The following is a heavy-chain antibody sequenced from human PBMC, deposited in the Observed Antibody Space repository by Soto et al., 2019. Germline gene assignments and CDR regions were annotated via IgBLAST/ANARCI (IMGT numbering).Heavy chain of an antibody. D-gene: IGHD4-17*01. CDR3: ARRTTVTTPYYYYGMDV. J-gene: IGHJ6*02. CDR1: GGTFSSYA. Sequence: GASVKVSCKASGGTFSSYAISWVRQAPGQGLEWMGGIIPIFGTANYAQKFQGRVTITADESTSTAYMELSSLRSEDTAVYYCARRTTVTTPYYYYGMDVWGQGTKVTVSS. V-gene: IGHV1-69*13. CDR2: IIPIFGTA.